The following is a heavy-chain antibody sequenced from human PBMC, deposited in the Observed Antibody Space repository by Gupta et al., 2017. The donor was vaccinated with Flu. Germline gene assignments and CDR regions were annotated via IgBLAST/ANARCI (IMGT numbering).Heavy chain of an antibody. J-gene: IGHJ3*02. CDR1: GFSLSTSGMR. D-gene: IGHD2-8*01. Sequence: QVTLKESGPALVKPTQTLTLTCTFSGFSLSTSGMRGSWIRQPPGKALEWLARIEWEDDKFYSTSLKTRLTISKDTSKNQVVLTMTNMDPVDTATSYCDLYAIRDDAFEIWGQGTMVTVS. CDR3: DLYAIRDDAFEI. V-gene: IGHV2-70*04. CDR2: IEWEDDK.